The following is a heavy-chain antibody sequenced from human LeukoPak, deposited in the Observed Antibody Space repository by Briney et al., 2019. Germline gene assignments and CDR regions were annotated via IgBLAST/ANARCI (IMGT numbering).Heavy chain of an antibody. CDR1: GFIFSDYY. Sequence: TGGSLRLSCAASGFIFSDYYMDWVRQAPGKGLEWVARTRNKADSHTTEYAASVKGRFSISRDDSKNSMYLQMNSLKTEDTAVYYCARTRGYSGYDGDWGQGTLVLVSS. CDR2: TRNKADSHTT. D-gene: IGHD5-12*01. J-gene: IGHJ4*02. CDR3: ARTRGYSGYDGD. V-gene: IGHV3-72*01.